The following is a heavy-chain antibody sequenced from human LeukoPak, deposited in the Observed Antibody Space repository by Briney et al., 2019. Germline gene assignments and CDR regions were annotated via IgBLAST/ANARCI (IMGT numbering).Heavy chain of an antibody. V-gene: IGHV4-59*01. CDR1: GGSINDYY. J-gene: IGHJ4*02. D-gene: IGHD5-18*01. Sequence: SEALSLTCTVSGGSINDYYWSWIRQPPGKGLEWIGYIFYSGRTNYNPSLKSRVTLSVDTSKNWFSLRLTSVTAADTAVYYCARGQKYTSGYRVTELGSRYSDYWGQGARVTVSP. CDR2: IFYSGRT. CDR3: ARGQKYTSGYRVTELGSRYSDY.